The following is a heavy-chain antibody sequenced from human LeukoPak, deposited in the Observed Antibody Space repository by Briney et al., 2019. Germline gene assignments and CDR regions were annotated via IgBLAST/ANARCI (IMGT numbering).Heavy chain of an antibody. J-gene: IGHJ4*02. D-gene: IGHD3-10*01. CDR2: MNPNSGNT. CDR3: ARGVPMGSFDY. V-gene: IGHV1-8*01. Sequence: ASVTVSFKASGYTFTSYDINWVRPAPGQGLEWMGWMNPNSGNTGYAQKFQGRVTMTRNTSISTAYMELSSLRSEDTAVYYCARGVPMGSFDYWGQGTLVTVSS. CDR1: GYTFTSYD.